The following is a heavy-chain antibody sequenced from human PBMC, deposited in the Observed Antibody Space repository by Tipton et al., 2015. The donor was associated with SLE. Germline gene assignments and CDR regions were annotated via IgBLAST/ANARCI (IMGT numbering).Heavy chain of an antibody. J-gene: IGHJ3*02. CDR1: GGSISSNNW. CDR2: IYYSGST. Sequence: GLVKPSGTLSLTCAVSGGSISSNNWWSWVRQPPGKGLEWIGYIYYSGSTNYNPSLKSRVTISVDTSKNQFSLKLSSVTAADTAVYYCARDPSSGWTGFDAFDIWGQGTMVTVSS. CDR3: ARDPSSGWTGFDAFDI. V-gene: IGHV4-4*02. D-gene: IGHD6-19*01.